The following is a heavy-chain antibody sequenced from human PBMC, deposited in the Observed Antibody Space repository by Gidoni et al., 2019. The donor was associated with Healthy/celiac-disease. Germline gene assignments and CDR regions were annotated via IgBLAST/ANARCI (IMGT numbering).Heavy chain of an antibody. CDR1: GGSFSGYY. D-gene: IGHD6-19*01. V-gene: IGHV4-34*01. Sequence: QVQLQPWGAGLLKPSETLSLTCAVYGGSFSGYYWSWIRQPPGKGLEWIGEINHSGSTNYNPSLKSRVSISVDTSKNQFSLKLSSVTAADTAVYYCARGYSQKYSSGWYNWFDPWGQGTLVTVSS. J-gene: IGHJ5*02. CDR3: ARGYSQKYSSGWYNWFDP. CDR2: INHSGST.